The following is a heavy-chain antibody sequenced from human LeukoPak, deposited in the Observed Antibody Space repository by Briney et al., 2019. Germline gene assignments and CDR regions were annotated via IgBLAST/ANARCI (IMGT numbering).Heavy chain of an antibody. Sequence: ASVKVSCKASGYTFTSYGISWVRQAPGQGLEWMGWISAYNGNINYAQKLQGRVTMTTDTSTSTAYMELRSLRSDDTAVYYCARDHPYYDFWSSRDAFDIWGQGTMVTVSS. J-gene: IGHJ3*02. D-gene: IGHD3-3*01. CDR3: ARDHPYYDFWSSRDAFDI. CDR2: ISAYNGNI. V-gene: IGHV1-18*01. CDR1: GYTFTSYG.